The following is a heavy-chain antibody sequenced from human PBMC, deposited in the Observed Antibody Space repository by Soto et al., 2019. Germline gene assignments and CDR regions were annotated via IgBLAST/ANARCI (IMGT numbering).Heavy chain of an antibody. V-gene: IGHV1-18*01. CDR3: ARDRGVAPPVAGNTHYYYYMDV. D-gene: IGHD6-19*01. J-gene: IGHJ6*03. Sequence: QDQLVQSGVEVKKPGASVKVSCKASGYSFTNYGITWVRQAPGQGFEWMGWISAYNGNTNYAQKFQGRVTMTTDASTSTAYLELRSRSSDDTAVYYCARDRGVAPPVAGNTHYYYYMDVWGKGTTVTVSS. CDR2: ISAYNGNT. CDR1: GYSFTNYG.